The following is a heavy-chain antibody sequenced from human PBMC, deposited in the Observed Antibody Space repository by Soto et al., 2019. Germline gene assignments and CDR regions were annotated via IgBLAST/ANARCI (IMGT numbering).Heavy chain of an antibody. CDR1: GGSFIGYY. J-gene: IGHJ4*02. CDR3: ARSSVRGWSY. Sequence: SETLSLTCAVYGGSFIGYYCSLIRQPPVKGLEWIVEITHSGSTNYNPSLKSRVTISVDTSKNQFSLNLNSVTAADTAVYYCARSSVRGWSYWGQGTLVTVSS. CDR2: ITHSGST. D-gene: IGHD3-10*02. V-gene: IGHV4-34*01.